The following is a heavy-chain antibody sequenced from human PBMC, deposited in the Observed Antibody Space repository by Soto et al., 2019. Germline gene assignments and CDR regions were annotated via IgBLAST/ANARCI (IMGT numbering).Heavy chain of an antibody. D-gene: IGHD1-1*01. CDR3: ARDNSAANGVLDH. Sequence: ASVNVSCKASGYTFTNYYLHWVRQAPGQGLEWVGMINPSARSASYAQKLRGRLTMDRDTSTTTVYMELSRLTSEDTAVYYCARDNSAANGVLDHWGLGTLVTVSS. CDR1: GYTFTNYY. V-gene: IGHV1-46*04. CDR2: INPSARSA. J-gene: IGHJ4*02.